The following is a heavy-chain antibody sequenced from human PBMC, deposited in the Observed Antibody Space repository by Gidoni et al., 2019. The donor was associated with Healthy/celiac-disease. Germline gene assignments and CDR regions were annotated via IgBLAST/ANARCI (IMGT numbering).Heavy chain of an antibody. CDR1: VGSFSSSSYY. CDR3: ARLREYWYDSSGPLDAFDI. J-gene: IGHJ3*02. V-gene: IGHV4-39*01. D-gene: IGHD3-22*01. CDR2: IYYSGST. Sequence: QLKTQASGPGPVKPSETLSLTCTVTVGSFSSSSYYWGWIRQPPGTGLELIGSIYYSGSTYYNPCRKSQGTISVDTSKNQFSLKLSSVTAADTAVYYCARLREYWYDSSGPLDAFDIWGQGTMVTVSS.